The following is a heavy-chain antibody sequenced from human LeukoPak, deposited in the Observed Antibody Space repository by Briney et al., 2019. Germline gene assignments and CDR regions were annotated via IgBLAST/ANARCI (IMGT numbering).Heavy chain of an antibody. Sequence: PGGSLRLSCAAPGFVFSNYGMHWVRQAPGKGLEWVAFVRYGGSNEYYADSVEGRFTISRDNAKNTLFLHMNSLRVDDTAVYSCAKESGSGWHSEGPHFWGLGTLVTVSS. V-gene: IGHV3-30*02. CDR2: VRYGGSNE. D-gene: IGHD6-19*01. J-gene: IGHJ4*02. CDR1: GFVFSNYG. CDR3: AKESGSGWHSEGPHF.